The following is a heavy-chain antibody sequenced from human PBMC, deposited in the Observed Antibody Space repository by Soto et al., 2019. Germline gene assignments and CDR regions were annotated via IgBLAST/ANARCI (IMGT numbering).Heavy chain of an antibody. D-gene: IGHD3-22*01. CDR1: GFTFSRYG. CDR3: SRAPFDSSGYFGY. J-gene: IGHJ4*02. Sequence: GGSLRLSCAASGFTFSRYGMHWVRQAPGKGLEWVAAISYDETNESYADSVKGRFTISRDTSKNTLFLQMSSLRPEDTAVYFCSRAPFDSSGYFGYWGQGALVTVSS. V-gene: IGHV3-30-3*01. CDR2: ISYDETNE.